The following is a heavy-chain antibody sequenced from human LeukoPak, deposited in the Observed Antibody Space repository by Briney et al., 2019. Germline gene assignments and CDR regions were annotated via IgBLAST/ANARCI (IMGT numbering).Heavy chain of an antibody. V-gene: IGHV3-7*04. Sequence: GGSLRLSCAASGFTFTTYWLGWVRRPPGKGLEWVANIKQDGTEKYYVDSVKGRFTISRDNSKNTLYLQMNSLRAEDTAVYYCAKDQEYYMDVWGKGTTVTISS. CDR2: IKQDGTEK. CDR1: GFTFTTYW. J-gene: IGHJ6*03. CDR3: AKDQEYYMDV.